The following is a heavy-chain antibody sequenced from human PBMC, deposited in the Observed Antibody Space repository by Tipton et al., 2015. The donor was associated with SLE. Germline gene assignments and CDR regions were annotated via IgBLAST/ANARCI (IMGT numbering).Heavy chain of an antibody. Sequence: LRLSCTVSGGSISSGSYYWSWIRQPAGKGLEWIGYIYTSGSTNYNPSLKSRVTISVDTSKNQFSLKLRSVTAADTAVYYCARERAVAAYYYYMDVWGKGTTVTVSS. J-gene: IGHJ6*03. CDR3: ARERAVAAYYYYMDV. CDR1: GGSISSGSYY. D-gene: IGHD6-19*01. CDR2: IYTSGST. V-gene: IGHV4-61*09.